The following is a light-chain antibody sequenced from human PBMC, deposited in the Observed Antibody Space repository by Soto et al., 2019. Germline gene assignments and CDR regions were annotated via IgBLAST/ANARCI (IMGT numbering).Light chain of an antibody. J-gene: IGKJ5*01. Sequence: DIQLTQSPSFLSASVGDRVTIACLARQDIKRYLAWYQQKPGKAPKLLIYPASTLQSGVPSRFSGSGSGTEFTLTISSLQPEDFATYHCQQVNDYPITCGQGTRLEIK. CDR1: QDIKRY. V-gene: IGKV1-9*01. CDR3: QQVNDYPIT. CDR2: PAS.